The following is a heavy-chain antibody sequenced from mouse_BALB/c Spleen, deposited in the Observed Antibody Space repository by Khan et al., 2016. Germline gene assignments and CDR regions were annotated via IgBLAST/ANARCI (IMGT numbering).Heavy chain of an antibody. Sequence: QVQLKQSGAELVKPGASVKLSCKASGYTFTSYWMHWVKQRPGQGLEWIGEINPSNGRTNYNEKFKTKATLTVDKSSSTAYMQLSSLTSEDSAVYYWARSGGNYDYWGQGTTLTVSS. CDR3: ARSGGNYDY. D-gene: IGHD2-1*01. J-gene: IGHJ2*01. CDR2: INPSNGRT. CDR1: GYTFTSYW. V-gene: IGHV1S81*02.